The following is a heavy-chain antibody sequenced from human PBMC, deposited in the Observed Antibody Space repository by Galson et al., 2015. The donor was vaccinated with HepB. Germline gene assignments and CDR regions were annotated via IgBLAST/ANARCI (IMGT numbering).Heavy chain of an antibody. CDR3: ARVGYWSGSVAENGMDV. V-gene: IGHV3-11*01. J-gene: IGHJ6*02. Sequence: SLRLSCAASGFTFSDYYMSWIRQAPGKGLEWLSYISKSGSIVYYADSVKGRFTISRDSSKNTVSLQMNSLRVEESAVYFCARVGYWSGSVAENGMDVWGQGTTVTVSS. CDR2: ISKSGSIV. CDR1: GFTFSDYY. D-gene: IGHD3-3*01.